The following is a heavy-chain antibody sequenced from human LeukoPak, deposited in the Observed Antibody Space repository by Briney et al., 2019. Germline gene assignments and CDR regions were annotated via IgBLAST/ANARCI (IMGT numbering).Heavy chain of an antibody. D-gene: IGHD3-3*01. CDR2: IYTSGST. CDR3: AREGPVYDFWSGYHTDY. CDR1: GGSISSGSYY. J-gene: IGHJ4*02. V-gene: IGHV4-61*02. Sequence: SETLSLTCTVSGGSISSGSYYWSWIRQPAGKGLEWIGRIYTSGSTNYNPSLKSRVTISVDTSKNQFSLKLSSVTAADTAVYYCAREGPVYDFWSGYHTDYWGQGTLVTVSS.